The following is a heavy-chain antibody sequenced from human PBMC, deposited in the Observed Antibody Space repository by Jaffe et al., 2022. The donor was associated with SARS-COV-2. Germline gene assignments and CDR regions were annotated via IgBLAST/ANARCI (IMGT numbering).Heavy chain of an antibody. J-gene: IGHJ5*02. CDR2: IYTSGST. CDR1: GGSISSGSYY. V-gene: IGHV4-61*02. CDR3: ARALGNRNWFDP. D-gene: IGHD1-1*01. Sequence: QVQLQESGPGLVKPSQTLSLTCTVSGGSISSGSYYWSWIRQPAGKGLEWIGRIYTSGSTNYNPSLKSRVTISVDTSKNQFSLKLSSVTAADTAVYYCARALGNRNWFDPWGQGTLVTVSS.